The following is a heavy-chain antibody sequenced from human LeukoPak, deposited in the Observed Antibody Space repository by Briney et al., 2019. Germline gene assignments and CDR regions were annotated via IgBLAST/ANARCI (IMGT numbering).Heavy chain of an antibody. D-gene: IGHD5-18*01. Sequence: SETLSLTCTVSGGSISGYYWSWIRQPPGKGLEWIGYIYYSGSTNYNPSLKRRVTISVDTSKNQFSLKLSSVTAADTAVYYCARHDRYSYVPRYYYGMDVWGQGTTVTVSS. J-gene: IGHJ6*02. CDR1: GGSISGYY. CDR3: ARHDRYSYVPRYYYGMDV. CDR2: IYYSGST. V-gene: IGHV4-59*08.